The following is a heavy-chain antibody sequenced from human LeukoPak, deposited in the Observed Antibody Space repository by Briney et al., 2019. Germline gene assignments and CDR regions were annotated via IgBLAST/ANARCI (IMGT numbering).Heavy chain of an antibody. CDR1: GGSISSSNW. Sequence: PSETLSLTCAVSGGSISSSNWWSWVRQPPGKGLEWIGEIYHSGSTNYNPSLKSRVTISVDKPKNQFSLKLSSVTAADTAVYYCARADSGSYLVYWGQGTLVTVSS. D-gene: IGHD1-26*01. CDR3: ARADSGSYLVY. V-gene: IGHV4-4*02. J-gene: IGHJ4*02. CDR2: IYHSGST.